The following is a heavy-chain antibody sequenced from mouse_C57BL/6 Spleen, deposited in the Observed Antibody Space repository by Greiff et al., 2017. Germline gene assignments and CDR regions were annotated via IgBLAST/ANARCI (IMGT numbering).Heavy chain of an antibody. CDR2: INPYNGGT. CDR1: GYTFTDYY. D-gene: IGHD2-4*01. CDR3: ARRGAYYDYDGYFDY. Sequence: VQLQQSGPVLVKPGASVKMSCKASGYTFTDYYMNWVKQSHGKSLEWIGVINPYNGGTSYNQKFKGKATLTVDKSSSTAYMELNSLTSEDSAVYYCARRGAYYDYDGYFDYWGQGTTLTVSS. V-gene: IGHV1-19*01. J-gene: IGHJ2*01.